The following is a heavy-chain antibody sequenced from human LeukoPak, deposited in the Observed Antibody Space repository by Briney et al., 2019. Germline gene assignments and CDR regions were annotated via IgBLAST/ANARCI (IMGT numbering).Heavy chain of an antibody. Sequence: PSETLSLTCTVSGGSLNNYYWSWIRQPPGKGLEFIGRMYTTGSSTYNPSLESRVTLSLDTSKNQFSLKLTSVTAADTAVYYCARGQTVGATALDYWGRGTLITVSS. CDR3: ARGQTVGATALDY. J-gene: IGHJ4*02. CDR1: GGSLNNYY. D-gene: IGHD1-26*01. CDR2: MYTTGSS. V-gene: IGHV4-4*07.